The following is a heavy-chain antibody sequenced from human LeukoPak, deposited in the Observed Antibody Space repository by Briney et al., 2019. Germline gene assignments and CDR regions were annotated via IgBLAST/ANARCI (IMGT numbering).Heavy chain of an antibody. Sequence: SVKVSCKASGGTFSSYAISWVRQAPGQGLEWMGGIIPIFGTANYAQKFQGRVTITADKSTSTAYMELSSLRSEDTAVYYCAKHGLPLVVISAPLDYWGQGTLVTVAS. CDR1: GGTFSSYA. J-gene: IGHJ4*02. V-gene: IGHV1-69*06. CDR3: AKHGLPLVVISAPLDY. D-gene: IGHD2-15*01. CDR2: IIPIFGTA.